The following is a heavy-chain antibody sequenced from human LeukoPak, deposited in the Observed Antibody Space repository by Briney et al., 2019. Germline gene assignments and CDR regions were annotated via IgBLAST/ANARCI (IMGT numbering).Heavy chain of an antibody. Sequence: GGSLRLSCAAAGLTFSSYDMYWVRQAPGKGLEWVAYISSSGETIYYAASVKGRFTISRDNANKSLYLRMNSLRVGDTAIYYCIPPAAGLRRTISTEYFQHWGQGALVTVSS. D-gene: IGHD2-2*01. CDR2: ISSSGETI. V-gene: IGHV3-48*03. CDR1: GLTFSSYD. CDR3: IPPAAGLRRTISTEYFQH. J-gene: IGHJ1*01.